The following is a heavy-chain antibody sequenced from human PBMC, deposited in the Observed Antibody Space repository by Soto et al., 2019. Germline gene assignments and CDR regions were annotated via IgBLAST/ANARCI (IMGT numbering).Heavy chain of an antibody. CDR1: GGSISPYY. D-gene: IGHD6-19*01. CDR3: AGTAHSSGWYSGGFDY. V-gene: IGHV4-59*08. CDR2: IYYSRST. Sequence: PSETLSLTCTVSGGSISPYYWSWIRQPPGKGLEWIGYIYYSRSTTDYNPSLTSRVTISVDTSKNQFSLKLSSVTAADTAVYYCAGTAHSSGWYSGGFDYWGQGTLVTVSS. J-gene: IGHJ4*02.